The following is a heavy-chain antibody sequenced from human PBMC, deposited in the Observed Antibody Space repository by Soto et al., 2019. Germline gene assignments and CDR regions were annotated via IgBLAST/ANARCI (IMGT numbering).Heavy chain of an antibody. Sequence: EVQLLESGGGLVQPGGSLRLSCAASGFTFSSYAMSWVRQAPGQGLGWVSAMSGSGGSTYYADSVKGRFTISRDNSKNTLYLQMHSLRAEDTAVYYCANHRRVLEWVSESARDYWGQGTLVTVSS. D-gene: IGHD3-3*01. CDR1: GFTFSSYA. V-gene: IGHV3-23*01. CDR2: MSGSGGST. CDR3: ANHRRVLEWVSESARDY. J-gene: IGHJ4*02.